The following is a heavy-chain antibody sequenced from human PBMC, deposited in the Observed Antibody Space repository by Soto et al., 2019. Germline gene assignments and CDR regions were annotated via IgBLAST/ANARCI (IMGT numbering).Heavy chain of an antibody. J-gene: IGHJ4*02. CDR1: GYTFTNYG. CDR2: ISAYNGNT. CDR3: ARVGKWGYCSSTSCYPFDY. Sequence: ASVKVSCKASGYTFTNYGITWVRQAPGQGLEWMGWISAYNGNTNYAQKLQGRVTMTTDTSTSTAYMELRSLRSDDTAVYYCARVGKWGYCSSTSCYPFDYWGQGTLVTVSS. D-gene: IGHD2-2*01. V-gene: IGHV1-18*01.